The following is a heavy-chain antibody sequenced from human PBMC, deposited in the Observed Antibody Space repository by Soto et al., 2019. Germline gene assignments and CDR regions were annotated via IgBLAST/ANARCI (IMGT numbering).Heavy chain of an antibody. D-gene: IGHD3-10*01. J-gene: IGHJ6*03. CDR2: ISSSSSTI. CDR3: ARVIGPGDNGSGSKYYYYYYMDV. V-gene: IGHV3-48*01. Sequence: GGSLRLSCAASGFTFSSYSMNWVRQAPGKGLEWVSYISSSSSTIYYADSVKGRFTISRDNAKNSLYLQMNSLRAEDTAVYYCARVIGPGDNGSGSKYYYYYYMDVWGKGTTVTVSS. CDR1: GFTFSSYS.